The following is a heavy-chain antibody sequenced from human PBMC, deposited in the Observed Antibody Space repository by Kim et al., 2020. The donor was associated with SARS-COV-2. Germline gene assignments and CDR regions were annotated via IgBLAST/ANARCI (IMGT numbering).Heavy chain of an antibody. CDR2: ISWNSGSI. J-gene: IGHJ4*02. V-gene: IGHV3-9*01. CDR3: AKDSVTPYYGSGSYPAGFDY. Sequence: GGSLRLSCAASGFTFDDYAMHWVRQAPGKGLEWVSGISWNSGSIGYADSVKGRFNISRDNAKNSLYLQMNSLRAEDTALYYCAKDSVTPYYGSGSYPAGFDYWGQGTLVTVSS. CDR1: GFTFDDYA. D-gene: IGHD3-10*01.